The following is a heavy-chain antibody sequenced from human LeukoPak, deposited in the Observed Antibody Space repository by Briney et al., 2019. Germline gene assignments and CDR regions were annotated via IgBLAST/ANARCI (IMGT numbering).Heavy chain of an antibody. CDR3: ARVREEGILWWSPYY. D-gene: IGHD2-21*01. V-gene: IGHV3-21*01. CDR1: GFTFSSYS. J-gene: IGHJ4*02. CDR2: ISSSSSYI. Sequence: GGSLRLSCAASGFTFSSYSMNWVRQAPGKGLEWVSSISSSSSYIYYADSVKGRFTISRDNAKNSLYLQMNSLRAEDTAVYYCARVREEGILWWSPYYWGQGTLVTVSS.